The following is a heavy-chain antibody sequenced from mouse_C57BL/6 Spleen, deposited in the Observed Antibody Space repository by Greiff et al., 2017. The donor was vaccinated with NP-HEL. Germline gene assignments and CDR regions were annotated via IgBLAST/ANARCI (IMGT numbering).Heavy chain of an antibody. CDR1: GFTFTDYY. J-gene: IGHJ4*01. CDR2: IRNKANGYTT. CDR3: ARYAVYGYDGGDAMDY. V-gene: IGHV7-3*01. Sequence: EVQLVESGGGLVQPGGSLSLSCAASGFTFTDYYMSWVRQPPGKALEWLGFIRNKANGYTTEYSASVKGRFTISRDNSQSILYLQMNGLRAEDSATYYCARYAVYGYDGGDAMDYWGQGTSVTVSS. D-gene: IGHD2-2*01.